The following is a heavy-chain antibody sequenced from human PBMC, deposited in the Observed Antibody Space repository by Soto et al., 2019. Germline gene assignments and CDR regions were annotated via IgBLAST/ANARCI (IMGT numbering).Heavy chain of an antibody. CDR3: ARLDWGLMYYFDY. D-gene: IGHD2-8*01. CDR1: GVSISSGGYY. J-gene: IGHJ4*02. CDR2: IYYSGST. Sequence: SETLSLTCTVSGVSISSGGYYWSWIRQHPGKGLEWIGYIYYSGSTYYNPSLKSRVTISVDTSKNQFSLKLSSVTAADTAVYYCARLDWGLMYYFDYWGQGTLVTVSS. V-gene: IGHV4-31*03.